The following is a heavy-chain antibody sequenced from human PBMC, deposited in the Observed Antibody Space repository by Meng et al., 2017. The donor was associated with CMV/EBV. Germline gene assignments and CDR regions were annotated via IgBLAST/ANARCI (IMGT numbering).Heavy chain of an antibody. V-gene: IGHV3-48*03. CDR2: ISSSGSTI. J-gene: IGHJ6*02. CDR3: ARDALVVVPAATVYYYGMDV. CDR1: GFTFSSYE. D-gene: IGHD2-2*01. Sequence: GESLKISCAASGFTFSSYEMNWVRQAPGKGLEWVSYISSSGSTIYYADSVKGRFTISRDNAKNSLYLQMNSLRAEDTAVYYCARDALVVVPAATVYYYGMDVWGQGTTVTVSS.